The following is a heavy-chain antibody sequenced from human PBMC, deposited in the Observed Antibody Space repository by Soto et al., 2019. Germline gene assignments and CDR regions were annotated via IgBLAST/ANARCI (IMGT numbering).Heavy chain of an antibody. CDR2: INHSGST. V-gene: IGHV4-34*01. Sequence: PGGSLRLSCAASVFTFSSYAMSWVRQPPGKGLEWIGEINHSGSTNYNPSLKSRVTISVDTSKNQFSLKLSSVTAADTAVYYCARCGSGWYAFDIWGQGTMVTVSS. J-gene: IGHJ3*02. CDR1: VFTFSSYA. CDR3: ARCGSGWYAFDI. D-gene: IGHD6-19*01.